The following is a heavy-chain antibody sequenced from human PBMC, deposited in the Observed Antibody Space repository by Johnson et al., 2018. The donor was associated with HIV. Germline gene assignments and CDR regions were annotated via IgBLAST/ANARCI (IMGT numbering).Heavy chain of an antibody. V-gene: IGHV3-30-3*01. CDR1: GFTFSSYA. CDR3: ARWSRDGYNYLTDAFDI. Sequence: QVTLVESGGGVVQPGESLRLSCRTFGFTFSSYAMHWVRQAPGKGLEWVAVISYDGSNQYYADSVKGRFTISRDNSMNTLYLQMNSLRAEETAVYYCARWSRDGYNYLTDAFDIWGQGKMVTVSS. CDR2: ISYDGSNQ. J-gene: IGHJ3*02. D-gene: IGHD5-24*01.